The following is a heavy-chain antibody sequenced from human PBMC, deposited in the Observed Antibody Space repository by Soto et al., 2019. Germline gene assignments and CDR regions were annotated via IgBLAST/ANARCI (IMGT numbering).Heavy chain of an antibody. Sequence: GESLKISCEGSGYSFSTNWIGWVRQMPGKGLEWMGIIYPGDSDTKYSPSFQGQVTISADRSINTAYLQWNSLKASDTAIYYCARLTDLPHYHSMDVWGQGTTVTVSS. CDR1: GYSFSTNW. V-gene: IGHV5-51*01. J-gene: IGHJ6*02. CDR2: IYPGDSDT. D-gene: IGHD1-20*01. CDR3: ARLTDLPHYHSMDV.